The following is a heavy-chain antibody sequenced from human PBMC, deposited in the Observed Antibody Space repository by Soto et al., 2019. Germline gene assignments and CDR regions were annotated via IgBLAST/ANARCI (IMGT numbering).Heavy chain of an antibody. D-gene: IGHD3-10*01. V-gene: IGHV4-4*02. CDR1: GGSISSSNW. J-gene: IGHJ5*02. CDR2: IYHSGST. Sequence: QVQLQESGPGLVKPSGTLSLTCAVSGGSISSSNWWSWVRQPPGKGLDWIGEIYHSGSTNYNQSLKSRVTISVDKSKNQFSLKLGSVTAEDTAVYYCARVWFGESSTLDGFDPWGQGTLVTASS. CDR3: ARVWFGESSTLDGFDP.